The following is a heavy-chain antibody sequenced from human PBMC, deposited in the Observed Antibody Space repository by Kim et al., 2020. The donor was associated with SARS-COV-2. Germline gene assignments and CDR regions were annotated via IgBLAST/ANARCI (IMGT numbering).Heavy chain of an antibody. CDR2: IYYSGST. V-gene: IGHV4-39*07. J-gene: IGHJ4*02. Sequence: SETLSLTCTVSGGSISSSSYYWGWIRQPPGKGLEWIGSIYYSGSTYYNPSLKSRVTISVDTSKNQFSLKLSSVTAADTAVYYCARSQGDYVWGSYRRYYFDYWGQGTLVTVSS. D-gene: IGHD3-16*02. CDR1: GGSISSSSYY. CDR3: ARSQGDYVWGSYRRYYFDY.